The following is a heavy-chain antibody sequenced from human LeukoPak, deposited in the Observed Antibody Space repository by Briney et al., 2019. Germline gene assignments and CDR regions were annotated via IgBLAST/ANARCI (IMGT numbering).Heavy chain of an antibody. CDR1: GYTLTELS. J-gene: IGHJ4*02. D-gene: IGHD6-19*01. V-gene: IGHV1-24*01. Sequence: ASVKVSCKVSGYTLTELSMHWVRQAPGKGLEWMGGFDPEDGETIYAQKFQGRVTMTEDTSTDTAYMELSSLRSEDTAVYYCATALTIAVAGTFDYWAREPWSPSPQ. CDR3: ATALTIAVAGTFDY. CDR2: FDPEDGET.